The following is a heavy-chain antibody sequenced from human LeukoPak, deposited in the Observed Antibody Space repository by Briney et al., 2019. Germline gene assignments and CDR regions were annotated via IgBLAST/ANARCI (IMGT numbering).Heavy chain of an antibody. V-gene: IGHV4-34*01. D-gene: IGHD3-22*01. CDR2: INHSGST. J-gene: IGHJ4*02. Sequence: SETLSLTCAVYGGSFSGYYWSWIRQPPGKGLEWIGEINHSGSTNYNLSLKSRVTISVDTSKNQFSLKLSSVTAADTAVYYCARVYDSSGYYVDYWGQGTLVTVSS. CDR3: ARVYDSSGYYVDY. CDR1: GGSFSGYY.